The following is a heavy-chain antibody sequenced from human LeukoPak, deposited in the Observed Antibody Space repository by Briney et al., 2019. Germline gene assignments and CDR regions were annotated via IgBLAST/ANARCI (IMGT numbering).Heavy chain of an antibody. J-gene: IGHJ3*01. CDR3: AKTMAGYFDWLSS. V-gene: IGHV3-23*01. D-gene: IGHD3-9*01. CDR2: ISGSGGST. CDR1: GFTFSSYG. Sequence: GGSLRLPCAASGFTFSSYGMSWVRQAPGKGLEWVSAISGSGGSTHYADSVKGRFTISRDNSKNTLYLQVNSLRAEDTAVYYCAKTMAGYFDWLSSWGQGTMVTVSS.